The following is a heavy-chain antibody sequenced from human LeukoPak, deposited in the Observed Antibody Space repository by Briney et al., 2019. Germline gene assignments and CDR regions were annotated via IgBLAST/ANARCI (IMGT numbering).Heavy chain of an antibody. J-gene: IGHJ4*02. CDR1: GFTFSSYW. D-gene: IGHD2-21*02. V-gene: IGHV3-7*01. CDR3: ARLSGEVTVFDY. Sequence: GGSLRLYCAASGFTFSSYWMSWVRQAPGKGLEWVATIKQDGSEKYYVDSVKGRFTISRDNAKNSLYLQMNSLRAEDTAVYYCARLSGEVTVFDYWGQGTLVTVSS. CDR2: IKQDGSEK.